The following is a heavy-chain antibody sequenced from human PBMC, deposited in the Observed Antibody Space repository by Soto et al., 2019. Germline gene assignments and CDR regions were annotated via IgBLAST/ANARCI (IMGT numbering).Heavy chain of an antibody. CDR3: VKVRSRPRCYAFVY. CDR2: INSRGGST. CDR1: GFTFSSYA. V-gene: IGHV3-23*01. Sequence: GGSLRLSCAASGFTFSSYAMSWVRQAPGKGLEWVSAINSRGGSTYYADSVKGRFTISRDSSKNTLYLQMNSLRAEDTAVYYCVKVRSRPRCYAFVYRGPGTLGTVSS. J-gene: IGHJ4*02. D-gene: IGHD2-2*01.